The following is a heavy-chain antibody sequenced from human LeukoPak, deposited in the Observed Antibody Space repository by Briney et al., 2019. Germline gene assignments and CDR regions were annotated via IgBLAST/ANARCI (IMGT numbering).Heavy chain of an antibody. V-gene: IGHV4-34*01. Sequence: SETLSLTCAVYGGSFSGYYWSWIRQPPGKGLEWIGEINHSGSTNYNPSLKSRVTISVDTSKNQFSLKLSFVTAADTAVYYCASRDSNSYYYYYGMDVWGQGTTVTVSS. CDR1: GGSFSGYY. J-gene: IGHJ6*02. CDR3: ASRDSNSYYYYYGMDV. D-gene: IGHD4-11*01. CDR2: INHSGST.